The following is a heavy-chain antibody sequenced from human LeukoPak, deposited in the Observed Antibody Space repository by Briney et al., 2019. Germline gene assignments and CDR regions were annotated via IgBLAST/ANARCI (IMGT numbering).Heavy chain of an antibody. Sequence: ASVKVSCKASGYTFTGYYMHWVRQAPGQGLEWMGWINPNSGGTNYAQKFQGRVTMTRDTSISTAYMELSRLRSEDTGVYYCARGEVVAAXXTVLAXXXXYWGQGTXVT. J-gene: IGHJ4*02. D-gene: IGHD2-15*01. V-gene: IGHV1-2*02. CDR2: INPNSGGT. CDR3: ARGEVVAAXXTVLAXXXXY. CDR1: GYTFTGYY.